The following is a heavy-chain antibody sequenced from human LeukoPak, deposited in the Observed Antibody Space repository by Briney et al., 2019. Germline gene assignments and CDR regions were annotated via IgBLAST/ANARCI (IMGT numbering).Heavy chain of an antibody. Sequence: GGSLRLSCAASGFXFSNYAIHWVRQAPRKGLESVSAISSNGGDTYYANSVKGRFTISRDNSKNTLYLQMGSLRTEDMAVYYCAREGDLGITDYWGQGTLVTVSS. CDR3: AREGDLGITDY. D-gene: IGHD7-27*01. J-gene: IGHJ4*02. V-gene: IGHV3-64*01. CDR2: ISSNGGDT. CDR1: GFXFSNYA.